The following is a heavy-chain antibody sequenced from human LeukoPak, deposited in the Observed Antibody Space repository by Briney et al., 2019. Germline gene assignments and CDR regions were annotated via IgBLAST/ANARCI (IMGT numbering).Heavy chain of an antibody. V-gene: IGHV3-48*02. D-gene: IGHD7-27*01. J-gene: IGHJ4*02. CDR1: GFTFSSYN. CDR2: IDSNNNTI. CDR3: ARDRNWGSPGEFDY. Sequence: GGSLRLSCAASGFTFSSYNMNWVRQAPGKGLEWISFIDSNNNTIYYADSVKGRFTVSRDNAKNSLYPQMNSLRDADTAIYYCARDRNWGSPGEFDYWGQGTLVTVSS.